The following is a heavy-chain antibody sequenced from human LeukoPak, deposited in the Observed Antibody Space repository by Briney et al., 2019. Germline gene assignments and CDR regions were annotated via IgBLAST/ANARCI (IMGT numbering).Heavy chain of an antibody. CDR3: ARPIECSGGSCYGWFDY. D-gene: IGHD2-15*01. V-gene: IGHV5-51*01. Sequence: GESLKISCKGSGYNFTNYWIGWVRQMPGKGLEWMGIIYPGDSDTTYSPSFQGQVTISADKSISTAYLQWSSLKASDTAMYYCARPIECSGGSCYGWFDYWGQGTLVTVSS. CDR1: GYNFTNYW. J-gene: IGHJ4*02. CDR2: IYPGDSDT.